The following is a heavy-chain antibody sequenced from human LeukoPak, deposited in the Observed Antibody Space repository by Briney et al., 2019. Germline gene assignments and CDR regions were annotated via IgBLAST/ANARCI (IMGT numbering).Heavy chain of an antibody. CDR1: GFTFNNYA. CDR2: IFGSGGSA. D-gene: IGHD3-22*01. J-gene: IGHJ4*02. Sequence: GGSLRLSCTASGFTFNNYAMYWVRQAPRKGLEWVAGIFGSGGSAHYADSVKGRFTISRDNSKNTVYLQMDSLRGEDTALYYCTKTATGYSSGQYPGWPADHWGQGALVTVSS. CDR3: TKTATGYSSGQYPGWPADH. V-gene: IGHV3-23*01.